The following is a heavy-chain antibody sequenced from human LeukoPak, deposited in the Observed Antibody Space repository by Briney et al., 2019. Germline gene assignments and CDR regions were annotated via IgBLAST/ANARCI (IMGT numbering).Heavy chain of an antibody. J-gene: IGHJ6*03. Sequence: MSSETLSLTCTVSGDTINDHYWSWLRQSPGEGLEWVAYIYSSGSTNYNPSLTTRVTISIDTSKPQFSLQLPSVTAAAAGVYYCPRQRCSGGSCYRVDQLYYMDVWGKGTTVTVSS. D-gene: IGHD2-15*01. V-gene: IGHV4-4*09. CDR1: GDTINDHY. CDR3: PRQRCSGGSCYRVDQLYYMDV. CDR2: IYSSGST.